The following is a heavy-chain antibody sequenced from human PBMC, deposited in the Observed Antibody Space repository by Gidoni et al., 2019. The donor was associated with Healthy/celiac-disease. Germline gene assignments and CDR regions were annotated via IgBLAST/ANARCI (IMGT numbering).Heavy chain of an antibody. J-gene: IGHJ3*02. CDR2: ISYDGSNK. CDR3: AKDYMVRGVISAFDI. D-gene: IGHD3-10*01. CDR1: GFTFSSYG. Sequence: QVQLVESGGGVVQPGRSLRLSCAASGFTFSSYGMHWVRQAPGKGLEWVAVISYDGSNKYYADSVKGRFTISRDNSKNTLYLQMNSLRAEDTAVYYCAKDYMVRGVISAFDIWGQGTMVTVSS. V-gene: IGHV3-30*18.